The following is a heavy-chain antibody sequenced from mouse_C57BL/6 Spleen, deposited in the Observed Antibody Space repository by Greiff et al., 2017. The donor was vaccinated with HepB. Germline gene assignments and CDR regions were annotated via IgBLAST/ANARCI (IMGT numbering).Heavy chain of an antibody. V-gene: IGHV1-55*01. CDR3: ARSDYYYGSSYGGFDY. J-gene: IGHJ2*01. D-gene: IGHD1-1*01. CDR1: GYTFTSYW. CDR2: IYPGSGST. Sequence: VQLQQSGAELVKPGASVKMSCKASGYTFTSYWITWVKQRPGQGLEWIGDIYPGSGSTNYNEKFKSKATLTVDTSSSTAYMKLSSLTSEDSAVYYCARSDYYYGSSYGGFDYWGQGTTLTVSS.